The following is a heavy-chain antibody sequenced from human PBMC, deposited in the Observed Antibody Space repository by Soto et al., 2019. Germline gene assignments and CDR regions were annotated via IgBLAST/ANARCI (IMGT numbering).Heavy chain of an antibody. CDR3: TRDKDTTDIY. CDR1: GFIFGDYA. Sequence: GSLRLSCTGSGFIFGDYAMSWFRQAPGKGLEWVGFIRSKTYGGTTEYAASVKGRFTISRDDSKTIAYLQMSSLKTEDTAIYYCTRDKDTTDIYWGQGTLVTVSS. J-gene: IGHJ4*02. V-gene: IGHV3-49*03. D-gene: IGHD4-4*01. CDR2: IRSKTYGGTT.